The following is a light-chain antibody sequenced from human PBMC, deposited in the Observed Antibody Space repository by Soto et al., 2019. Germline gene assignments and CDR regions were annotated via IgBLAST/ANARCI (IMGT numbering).Light chain of an antibody. J-gene: IGLJ1*01. V-gene: IGLV2-14*01. CDR2: EVS. CDR3: SSYTSTRTLV. CDR1: SSDVGGYKY. Sequence: QSALTQPASVSGSPGQSITISCTGTSSDVGGYKYVSWYQQHPGNAPKLMIYEVSNRPSGVSYRFSGSKSGNTASLTISGLQAEDEADYYCSSYTSTRTLVFGTGTKVTVL.